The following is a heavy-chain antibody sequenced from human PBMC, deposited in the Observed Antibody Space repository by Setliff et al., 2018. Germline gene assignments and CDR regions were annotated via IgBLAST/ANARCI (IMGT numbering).Heavy chain of an antibody. D-gene: IGHD2-2*01. CDR2: IYPGDSDT. CDR1: GYIFTNYW. Sequence: GESLTLSCKASGYIFTNYWIGWVRQMPGKGLEWMGVIYPGDSDTRYSPSFQGQVTISADKSINTAYLQWSSLKASDTAIYYCTRHEDRNKCTSSSCYRENDAFDVWGQGAMVTVS. J-gene: IGHJ3*01. CDR3: TRHEDRNKCTSSSCYRENDAFDV. V-gene: IGHV5-51*01.